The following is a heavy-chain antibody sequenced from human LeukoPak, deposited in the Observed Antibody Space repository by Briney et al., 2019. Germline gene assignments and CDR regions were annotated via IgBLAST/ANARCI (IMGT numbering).Heavy chain of an antibody. D-gene: IGHD4-11*01. CDR1: GGSISSYY. CDR2: IYTSGST. J-gene: IGHJ6*03. Sequence: PSETLSLTCTVSGGSISSYYWSWIRQPPGKGLEWIGRIYTSGSTNYNPSLKSRVTMSVDTSKNQFSLKLSSVTAADTAVYYCARGNSNYFVGYYYYYMDVWGKGTTVTVSS. V-gene: IGHV4-4*07. CDR3: ARGNSNYFVGYYYYYMDV.